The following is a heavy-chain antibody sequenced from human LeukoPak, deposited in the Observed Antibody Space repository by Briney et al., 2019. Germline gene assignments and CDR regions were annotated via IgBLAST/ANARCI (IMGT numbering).Heavy chain of an antibody. J-gene: IGHJ4*02. CDR1: GYTFTSYY. CDR2: INPNSGGT. Sequence: ASVKVSCKASGYTFTSYYMHWVRQAPGQGLEWMGWINPNSGGTNYAQKFQGRVTMTRDTSITTAYMELSRLRSDDTAMYYCSRNAGYCTSTSCLGVHDYWGQGTLVTVSS. D-gene: IGHD2-2*01. CDR3: SRNAGYCTSTSCLGVHDY. V-gene: IGHV1-2*02.